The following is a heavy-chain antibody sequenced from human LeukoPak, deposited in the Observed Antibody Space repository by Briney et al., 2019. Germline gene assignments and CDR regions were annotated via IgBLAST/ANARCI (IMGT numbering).Heavy chain of an antibody. CDR3: ARPAILDAFDI. Sequence: SETLSLTCTVSGVSISSSSYYWGWIRQPPGKGLEWIGSIYYSGSTYYNPSLKSRVTISVDTSKNQFSLKLSSVTAADTAVYYCARPAILDAFDIWGQGTMVTVSS. V-gene: IGHV4-39*01. CDR2: IYYSGST. J-gene: IGHJ3*02. CDR1: GVSISSSSYY.